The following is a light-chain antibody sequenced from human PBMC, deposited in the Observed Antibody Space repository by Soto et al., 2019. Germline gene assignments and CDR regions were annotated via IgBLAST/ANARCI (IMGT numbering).Light chain of an antibody. Sequence: EVVLTQSPDTLSLPPGERATLSCRASQSISSYLAWYQQKPGQAPRLLIYDASSRATGIPARFSGSGSGTDFTLTINSLQSEDFAVYYCQQYNNWPRTFGQGTKVEIK. CDR1: QSISSY. V-gene: IGKV3-11*01. CDR3: QQYNNWPRT. J-gene: IGKJ1*01. CDR2: DAS.